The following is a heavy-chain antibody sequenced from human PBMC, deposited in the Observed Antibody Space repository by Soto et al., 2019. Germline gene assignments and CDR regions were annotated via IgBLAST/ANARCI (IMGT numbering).Heavy chain of an antibody. J-gene: IGHJ4*02. CDR1: GFTFGDYA. D-gene: IGHD2-15*01. CDR2: IGSKVHGGTT. Sequence: GGSLRLSCTASGFTFGDYAMSWVRQAPGKGLEWVGSIGSKVHGGTTVYAASVKGRFTISREDSKSIAYVQMNSLKTEDTAVYYCTRGIRVPDYWGQGTLVTVSS. CDR3: TRGIRVPDY. V-gene: IGHV3-49*04.